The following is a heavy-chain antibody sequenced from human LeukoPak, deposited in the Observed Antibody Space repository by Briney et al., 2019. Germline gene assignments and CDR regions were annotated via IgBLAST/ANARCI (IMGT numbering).Heavy chain of an antibody. CDR3: AKARGYSYGYAFDI. CDR1: GFTFSSYA. V-gene: IGHV3-23*01. CDR2: ISGSGGNT. D-gene: IGHD5-18*01. J-gene: IGHJ3*02. Sequence: PGGSLRLPCAASGFTFSSYAMSWVRQAPGKGLEWVSAISGSGGNTYYADSVKGRFTISRDNSKNTLYLRMNSLRAEDTAVYYCAKARGYSYGYAFDIWGQGTMVTVSS.